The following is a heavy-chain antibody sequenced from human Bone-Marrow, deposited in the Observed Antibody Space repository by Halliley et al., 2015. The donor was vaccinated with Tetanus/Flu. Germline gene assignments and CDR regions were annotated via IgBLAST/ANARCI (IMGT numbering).Heavy chain of an antibody. Sequence: QVQLVQSGGEVKKPGASVKVSCKAAGYTFTNYGISWVRQAPRQGLEWMGWINANSGQTNYARKFRGRISLTTETSTSTVLMELRSLRFDDTAVYSCARNYYDNTGYGMDAWGQGTTVAVSS. CDR2: INANSGQT. CDR3: ARNYYDNTGYGMDA. V-gene: IGHV1-18*01. D-gene: IGHD3-22*01. CDR1: GYTFTNYG. J-gene: IGHJ6*02.